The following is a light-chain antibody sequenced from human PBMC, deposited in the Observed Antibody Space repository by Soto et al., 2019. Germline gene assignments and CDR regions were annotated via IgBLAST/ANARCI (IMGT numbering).Light chain of an antibody. CDR1: QSVSSSY. V-gene: IGKV3-20*01. CDR2: GAS. Sequence: EIVLTQSPGTLSLSPGERATLSCRASQSVSSSYLAWYQQKPGQAPRLLIYGASSRATGIPDRFSGSGSGTDFTLTISRLEPEDFAVYYCQQSGYSPFTFGPGTKVDIK. CDR3: QQSGYSPFT. J-gene: IGKJ3*01.